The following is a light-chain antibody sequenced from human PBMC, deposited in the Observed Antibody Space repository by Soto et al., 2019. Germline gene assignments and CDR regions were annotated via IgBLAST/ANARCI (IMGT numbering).Light chain of an antibody. V-gene: IGKV1-5*03. CDR1: QSIGSW. Sequence: DIQMTQSPSTLSASVGDRVTITCRASQSIGSWLAWYQQKPGTAPKLLIYKASTLESGVPSRFSGLRSGTEFTLSVSSLQPDDFATYYCQQYNDSFPYTFGQGTKLEIK. J-gene: IGKJ2*01. CDR3: QQYNDSFPYT. CDR2: KAS.